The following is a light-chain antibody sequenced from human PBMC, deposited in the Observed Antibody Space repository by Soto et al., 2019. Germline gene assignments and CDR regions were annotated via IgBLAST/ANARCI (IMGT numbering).Light chain of an antibody. V-gene: IGLV2-14*01. J-gene: IGLJ2*01. CDR1: STDVGAHNY. Sequence: QSVLTQPASVSGSPGQSITISCIGTSTDVGAHNYVSWFQQHPGKVPKLIIYNVSIRPSGISDRFSGSKSGNTASLAISGLQAEDEADYYCSSFARGNFVLFGGGTKLTVL. CDR3: SSFARGNFVL. CDR2: NVS.